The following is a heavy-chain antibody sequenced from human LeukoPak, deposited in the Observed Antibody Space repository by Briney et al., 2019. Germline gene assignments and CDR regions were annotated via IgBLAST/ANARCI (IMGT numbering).Heavy chain of an antibody. V-gene: IGHV3-48*02. J-gene: IGHJ4*02. Sequence: GGSLRLSCEGSGFPFGSYVMSWVRQAPGKGLEWIAYINHNAEMIFYPDFVKGRFTISRDNPKMSLYLQMNALRYEDTAIYYCARDHDWAFDLWGQGTLVTVSS. CDR2: INHNAEMI. CDR3: ARDHDWAFDL. CDR1: GFPFGSYV. D-gene: IGHD3-9*01.